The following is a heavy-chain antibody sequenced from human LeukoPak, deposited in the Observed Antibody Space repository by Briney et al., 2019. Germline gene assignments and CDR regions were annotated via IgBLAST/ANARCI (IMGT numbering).Heavy chain of an antibody. J-gene: IGHJ4*02. V-gene: IGHV3-30*18. Sequence: PGGSLRLSCAASGFTFSNYGLHWVRQAPGKGLEWVAIISYDGSNKYFADSVKGRFTISRDNSKNTPYLQMNSLRAEDTAVYYCAKDGAVSGYFDNWGQGTLVTVSS. CDR3: AKDGAVSGYFDN. D-gene: IGHD6-19*01. CDR2: ISYDGSNK. CDR1: GFTFSNYG.